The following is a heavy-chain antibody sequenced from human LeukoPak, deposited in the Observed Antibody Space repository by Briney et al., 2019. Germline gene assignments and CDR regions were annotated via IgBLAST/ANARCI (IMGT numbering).Heavy chain of an antibody. V-gene: IGHV3-48*04. Sequence: GGSLRLSCAASGFTFSSYSMNWVRQAPGKGLEWVSFISSSSSTIYYADSVKGRFTISRDNAKNSLYLQMNSLRAEDTAVYHCARDRGGSYSAIDYWGQGTLVTVSS. CDR2: ISSSSSTI. CDR3: ARDRGGSYSAIDY. D-gene: IGHD1-26*01. CDR1: GFTFSSYS. J-gene: IGHJ4*02.